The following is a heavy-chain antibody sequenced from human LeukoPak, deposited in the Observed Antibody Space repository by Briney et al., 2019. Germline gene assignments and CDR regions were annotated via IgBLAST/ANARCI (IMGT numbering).Heavy chain of an antibody. Sequence: ASVKVSCKASGYTFTAYGVSWVRQAPGQGLEWMGWISTYNGNTNYAQKFQGRVTMTTDTSTRSAYMELRSLRSDDTAVYYCARDHYGVDVWGQGTTVTVSS. V-gene: IGHV1-18*01. CDR2: ISTYNGNT. J-gene: IGHJ6*02. CDR3: ARDHYGVDV. CDR1: GYTFTAYG.